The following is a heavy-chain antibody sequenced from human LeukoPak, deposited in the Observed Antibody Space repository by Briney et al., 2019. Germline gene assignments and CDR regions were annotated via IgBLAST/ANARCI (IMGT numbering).Heavy chain of an antibody. Sequence: GGSLRLSCAASGFTFDDYGMSWVRQAPGKGLEWVSGINWNGGSTGYADSVKGRFTISRDNAKNSLYLQMNSLRAEDTALYYCARTLTRGYSGYDSDYYGMDVWGQGTTVTVS. CDR2: INWNGGST. CDR1: GFTFDDYG. D-gene: IGHD5-12*01. CDR3: ARTLTRGYSGYDSDYYGMDV. V-gene: IGHV3-20*04. J-gene: IGHJ6*02.